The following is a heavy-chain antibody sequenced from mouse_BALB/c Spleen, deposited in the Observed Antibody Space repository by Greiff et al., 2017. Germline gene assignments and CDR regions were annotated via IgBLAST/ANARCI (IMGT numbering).Heavy chain of an antibody. Sequence: QVQLQQSGPELVKPGALVKISCKASGYTFTSYDINWVKQRPGQGLEWIGWIYPGDGSTKYNEKFKGKATLTADNSSSTAYMELRSLTSEDSAVYYCARGATTHPYFDYWGQGTTLTVSS. CDR1: GYTFTSYD. V-gene: IGHV1-85*01. J-gene: IGHJ2*01. CDR3: ARGATTHPYFDY. CDR2: IYPGDGST. D-gene: IGHD3-1*01.